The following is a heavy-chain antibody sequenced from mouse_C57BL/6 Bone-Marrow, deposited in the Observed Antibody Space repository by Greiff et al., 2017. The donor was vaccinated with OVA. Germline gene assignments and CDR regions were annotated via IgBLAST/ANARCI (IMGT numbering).Heavy chain of an antibody. CDR2: IDPENGDT. V-gene: IGHV14-4*01. CDR3: TTGGSSHCDLDY. CDR1: GFNIKDDY. D-gene: IGHD1-1*01. Sequence: EVQLQQSGAELVRPGASVKLSCTASGFNIKDDYMHWVKQRPEQGLEWIGWIDPENGDTEYASKFQGKATITADTSSNTAYLQLSSLTSEDTAVYYCTTGGSSHCDLDYWGQGTSVTVSS. J-gene: IGHJ4*01.